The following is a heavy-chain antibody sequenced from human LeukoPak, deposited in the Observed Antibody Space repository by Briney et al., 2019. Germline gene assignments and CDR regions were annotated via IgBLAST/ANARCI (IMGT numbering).Heavy chain of an antibody. J-gene: IGHJ6*02. CDR2: INSDGSST. Sequence: GGSLRLSCAASGFTFSSYWMHWVRQAPGRGLVWVSRINSDGSSTSYADSVKGRFTISRDNAKNTLYLQMNSLRTEYTAVYYCARGRILYSSPTPMDVWGQGTTVTVSS. D-gene: IGHD2-8*01. CDR3: ARGRILYSSPTPMDV. V-gene: IGHV3-74*01. CDR1: GFTFSSYW.